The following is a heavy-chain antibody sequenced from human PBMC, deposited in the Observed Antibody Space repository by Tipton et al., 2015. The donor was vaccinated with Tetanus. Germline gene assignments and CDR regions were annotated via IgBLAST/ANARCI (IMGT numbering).Heavy chain of an antibody. CDR3: ARGGVGYCSSTSCYLFDP. CDR1: GYTFTSYA. J-gene: IGHJ5*02. CDR2: INAGNGNT. V-gene: IGHV1-3*01. Sequence: PAASVKVSCKASGYTFTSYAMHWVRQAPGQRLEWMGWINAGNGNTKYSQKFQGRVTITRDTSASTAYMELSSLRSEDTAVYYCARGGVGYCSSTSCYLFDPWGQGTLVTVSS. D-gene: IGHD2-2*01.